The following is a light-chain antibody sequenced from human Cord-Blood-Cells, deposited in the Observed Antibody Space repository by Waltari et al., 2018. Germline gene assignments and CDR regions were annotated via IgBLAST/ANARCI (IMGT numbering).Light chain of an antibody. CDR3: SSYTSSSTWV. CDR2: YVS. V-gene: IGLV2-14*03. Sequence: QSALTQPASVSGSPGQSITISCTGTTSDVGGYNYVSWYQQHPGKAPNLMIYYVSNRPSGVSNRFSASKSCNTASLTISGLQAEDEADYYCSSYTSSSTWVFGGGTKLTVL. CDR1: TSDVGGYNY. J-gene: IGLJ3*02.